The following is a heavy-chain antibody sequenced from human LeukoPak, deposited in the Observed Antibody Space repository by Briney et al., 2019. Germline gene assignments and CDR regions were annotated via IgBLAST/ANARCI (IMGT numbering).Heavy chain of an antibody. Sequence: SETLSLTCSVSGASISLYYWSWVRQSAGKRPEWIGRVHATGTTNYNPSLRSRVSLSVDTFKKQFSLKLNSVTAADTAVYYCAGVLGISVYAGNCRFILGGRATWLLSPQ. J-gene: IGHJ2*01. CDR1: GASISLYY. D-gene: IGHD1-7*01. CDR3: AGVLGISVYAGNCRFIL. V-gene: IGHV4-4*07. CDR2: VHATGTT.